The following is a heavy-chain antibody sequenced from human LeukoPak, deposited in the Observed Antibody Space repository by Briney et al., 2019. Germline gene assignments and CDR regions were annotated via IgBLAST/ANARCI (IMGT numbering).Heavy chain of an antibody. CDR3: ARDKMVTATPTTNFDY. Sequence: GSLRLSCAASGFTFSSYAMHWVRQAPGKGLEWVAVISYDGSNKYYADSVKGRFTISRDNSKNTLYLQMNSLRAEDTAVYYCARDKMVTATPTTNFDYWGQGTLVTVSS. CDR1: GFTFSSYA. V-gene: IGHV3-30*04. D-gene: IGHD2-21*02. J-gene: IGHJ4*02. CDR2: ISYDGSNK.